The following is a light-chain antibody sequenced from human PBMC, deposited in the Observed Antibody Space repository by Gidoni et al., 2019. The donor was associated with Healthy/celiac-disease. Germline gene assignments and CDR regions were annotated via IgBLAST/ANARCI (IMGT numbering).Light chain of an antibody. Sequence: SYEMTQPPPVSVSPGQTARITCPGNALPKKYAYWYQQKPGQAPGLVLDKDIERPSGIPARFSGSSSGTTVTLTISGVQAEDEADYYCQSADSSGSYVVFGGGTKLTVL. CDR2: KDI. CDR3: QSADSSGSYVV. CDR1: ALPKKY. V-gene: IGLV3-25*03. J-gene: IGLJ2*01.